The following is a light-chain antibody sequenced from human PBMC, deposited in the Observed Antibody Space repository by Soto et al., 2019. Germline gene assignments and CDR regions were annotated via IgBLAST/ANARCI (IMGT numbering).Light chain of an antibody. CDR1: SGDSNYK. CDR2: VGTGEIVG. CDR3: CAGHGSGSNFVVV. J-gene: IGLJ2*01. Sequence: QSVLTQPPSASASLGASVTLTCTLSSGDSNYKVDWYQQRPGKGPRFVMRVGTGEIVGSKGDGIPDRFSVLGSGLNRYLTIKNIQEEDESDYHCCAGHGSGSNFVVVFGGGTKLTVL. V-gene: IGLV9-49*01.